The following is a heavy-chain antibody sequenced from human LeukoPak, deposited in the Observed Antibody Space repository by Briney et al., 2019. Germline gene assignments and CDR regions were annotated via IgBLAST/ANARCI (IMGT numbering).Heavy chain of an antibody. V-gene: IGHV3-21*01. CDR2: ISSSSSYI. CDR3: ARGGDYYDSSGYYSLKRAFDI. J-gene: IGHJ3*02. D-gene: IGHD3-22*01. CDR1: GFTFSSYS. Sequence: PGGSLRLSCAASGFTFSSYSMNWVRQAPGKGLEWVSSISSSSSYIYYADSVKGRFTISRDNAKNSLYLQTNSLRAEDTAVYYCARGGDYYDSSGYYSLKRAFDIWGQGTMVTVSS.